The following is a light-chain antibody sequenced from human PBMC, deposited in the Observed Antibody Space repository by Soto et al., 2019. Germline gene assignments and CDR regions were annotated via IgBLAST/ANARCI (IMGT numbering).Light chain of an antibody. J-gene: IGKJ1*01. CDR1: QSVSSN. V-gene: IGKV3-15*01. Sequence: EIVMTQSPATLSASPGERATLSCRASQSVSSNLAWYQQKPGQAPRLLIYGASTRAIGIPAGFSGSGSGTEFTLTISSLQSEDFAVYYCQQYDNWPPWTFGQGTKVEIK. CDR2: GAS. CDR3: QQYDNWPPWT.